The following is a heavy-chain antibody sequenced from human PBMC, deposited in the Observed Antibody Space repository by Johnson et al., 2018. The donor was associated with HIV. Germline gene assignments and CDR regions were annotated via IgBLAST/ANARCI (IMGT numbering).Heavy chain of an antibody. CDR2: ISGGGGTT. CDR1: GFSLSVYA. Sequence: VHLVESGGGLVQPGWSLRLSCAASGFSLSVYAMTWVRQAPGKGLEWVSTISGGGGTTNYADSVKGRFTISRDTFKNTLYLQMGGLRVEDTAVYYCVKDLYCTGGICRTDAFDVWGQGTMVTVSS. CDR3: VKDLYCTGGICRTDAFDV. V-gene: IGHV3-23*04. J-gene: IGHJ3*01. D-gene: IGHD2-8*02.